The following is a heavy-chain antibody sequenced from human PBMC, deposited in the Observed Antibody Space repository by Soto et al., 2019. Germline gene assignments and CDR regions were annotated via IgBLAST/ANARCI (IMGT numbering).Heavy chain of an antibody. Sequence: GGSLRLSCAASGFTFSNAWMSWVRQAPGKGLEWVGRIKSKTDGGTTDYAAPVKGRFTISRDDSKNTLYLQMNSLKTEDTAVYYCTTTLTTGDYYYYYMDVWGKGTTVTVSS. V-gene: IGHV3-15*01. D-gene: IGHD4-4*01. CDR2: IKSKTDGGTT. J-gene: IGHJ6*03. CDR3: TTTLTTGDYYYYYMDV. CDR1: GFTFSNAW.